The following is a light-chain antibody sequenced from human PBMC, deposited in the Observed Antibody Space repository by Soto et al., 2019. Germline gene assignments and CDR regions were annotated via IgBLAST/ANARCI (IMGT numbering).Light chain of an antibody. V-gene: IGKV3-20*01. Sequence: EIVLTQSPGTLSLSPGERVTLSCRASQSVSSSYLAWYQQKPGQAPRLLIYGASSRATGIPDRFSGSGSGTDFTLTISRLEPEDFAVYYCQQYGSSLSITFGQGTRL. CDR3: QQYGSSLSIT. CDR1: QSVSSSY. CDR2: GAS. J-gene: IGKJ5*01.